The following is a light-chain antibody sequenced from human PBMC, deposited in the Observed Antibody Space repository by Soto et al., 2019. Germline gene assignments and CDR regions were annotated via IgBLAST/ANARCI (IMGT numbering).Light chain of an antibody. CDR1: QSVSSIY. CDR3: QQYGSSPIT. V-gene: IGKV3-20*01. CDR2: ATS. J-gene: IGKJ5*01. Sequence: ESVLTQSPGTLSLSPGERATLSWRASQSVSSIYLAWYQQKPGQAPSLHIYATSSRATGIPDRFSGSGSGTDFTLTISSLEPEDVAVYYCQQYGSSPITFGQGTRLEI.